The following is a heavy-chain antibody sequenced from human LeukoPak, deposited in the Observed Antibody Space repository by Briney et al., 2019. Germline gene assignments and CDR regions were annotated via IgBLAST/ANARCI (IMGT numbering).Heavy chain of an antibody. D-gene: IGHD3-22*01. J-gene: IGHJ4*02. CDR3: ARGDYYDSSGYYWDY. Sequence: EALSLTCTVAGGSISSYYWSWIRQPPGKGLEWIGYIYYSGSTNYNPSLKSRVTISVDTSKNQFSLKLSSVTAADTAVYYCARGDYYDSSGYYWDYWGQGTLVTVSS. CDR1: GGSISSYY. V-gene: IGHV4-59*01. CDR2: IYYSGST.